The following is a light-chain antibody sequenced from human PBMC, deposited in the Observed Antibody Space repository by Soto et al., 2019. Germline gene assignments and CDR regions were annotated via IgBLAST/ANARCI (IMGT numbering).Light chain of an antibody. J-gene: IGKJ4*01. V-gene: IGKV1-33*01. CDR3: QQYDNLSLT. Sequence: DIQMTQSPSSLSASVGDRVTITCQASQDISNHLNWYHQKPGKAPKLLIYDASNLETGVPSRFSGSGSGTDFTCTISSLQPEDIATYYCQQYDNLSLTFGGGTKVEIK. CDR2: DAS. CDR1: QDISNH.